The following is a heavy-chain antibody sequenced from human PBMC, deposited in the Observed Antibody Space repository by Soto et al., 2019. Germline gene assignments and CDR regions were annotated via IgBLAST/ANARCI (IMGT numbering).Heavy chain of an antibody. CDR2: ISGSGGST. V-gene: IGHV3-23*01. CDR1: GFTFSSYA. J-gene: IGHJ4*02. CDR3: ANSPLLWFGELLH. Sequence: GGSLRLSCAASGFTFSSYAMSWVRQAPGKGLEWISAISGSGGSTYYADSVKGRFTISRDNSKNTLYLQMNSLRAEDTAVYYCANSPLLWFGELLHWGQGTLVTVSS. D-gene: IGHD3-10*01.